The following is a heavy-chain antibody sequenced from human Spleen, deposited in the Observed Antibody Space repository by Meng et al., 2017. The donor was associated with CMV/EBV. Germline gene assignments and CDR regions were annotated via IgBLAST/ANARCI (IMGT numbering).Heavy chain of an antibody. CDR3: ARDRGDY. V-gene: IGHV1-2*02. Sequence: VLLVESGGGLVQPGASVKVSCKASGYTFTGYYVHWVRQAPGQGLEWMGWINPNSGGTNYAQKFQGRVTMTRDTSISTAYMELSRLRSDDTAVYYCARDRGDYWGQGTLVTVSS. CDR2: INPNSGGT. CDR1: GYTFTGYY. J-gene: IGHJ4*02.